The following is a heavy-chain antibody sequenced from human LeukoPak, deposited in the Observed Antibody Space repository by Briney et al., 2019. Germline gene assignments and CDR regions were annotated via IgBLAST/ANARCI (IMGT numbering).Heavy chain of an antibody. CDR1: GFTFRGYG. Sequence: PGGSLRLSCAASGFTFRGYGMHWVRQAPGKGLEWVAVIWYDGSNKYYADSVKGRFTISRDNSKNTLYLQMNNLRAEDTAVYYCAKDMDQGGSTGFDYWGQGTLVTVPS. J-gene: IGHJ4*02. D-gene: IGHD1-26*01. CDR3: AKDMDQGGSTGFDY. V-gene: IGHV3-33*06. CDR2: IWYDGSNK.